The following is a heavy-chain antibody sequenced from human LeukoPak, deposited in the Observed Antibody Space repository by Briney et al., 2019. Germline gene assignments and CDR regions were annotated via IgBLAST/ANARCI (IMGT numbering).Heavy chain of an antibody. CDR1: GFTFSDYY. Sequence: GGSLRLSCAASGFTFSDYYMSWVRQAPGKGLEWVSFLSGSGEIIYYADSVKGRFTISRDNAKNSLYLQMNSLRAEDTAVYHCARAGQNNWFDPWGQGTLVTLSS. J-gene: IGHJ5*02. V-gene: IGHV3-11*01. CDR3: ARAGQNNWFDP. CDR2: LSGSGEII.